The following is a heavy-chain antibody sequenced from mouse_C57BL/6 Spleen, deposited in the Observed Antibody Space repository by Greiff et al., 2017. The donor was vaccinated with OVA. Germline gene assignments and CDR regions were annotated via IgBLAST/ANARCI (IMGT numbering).Heavy chain of an antibody. Sequence: QVQLQQPGAELVKPGASVKMSCKASGYTFTSYWITWVKQRPGQGLEWIGDIYPGSGSTNYNEKFKSKATLTVDTSSSTAYMQLSSLTSEDSAVYYCARCTAQATYFDYWGQGTTLTVSS. CDR2: IYPGSGST. CDR1: GYTFTSYW. CDR3: ARCTAQATYFDY. V-gene: IGHV1-55*01. J-gene: IGHJ2*01. D-gene: IGHD3-2*02.